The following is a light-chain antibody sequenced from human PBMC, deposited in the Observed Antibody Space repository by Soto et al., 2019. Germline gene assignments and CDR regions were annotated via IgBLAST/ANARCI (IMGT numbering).Light chain of an antibody. CDR1: RSISDW. CDR2: DAS. CDR3: LQYSSHSWT. J-gene: IGKJ1*01. Sequence: DIQMTQSPSSLSPSVGDRVTMTCRASRSISDWLAWYQQKPVKAPELLIFDASNLKSGVSSRFSGSGSGTEFTLTISRLQPDDVATYYCLQYSSHSWTFGQGTKVDIK. V-gene: IGKV1-5*01.